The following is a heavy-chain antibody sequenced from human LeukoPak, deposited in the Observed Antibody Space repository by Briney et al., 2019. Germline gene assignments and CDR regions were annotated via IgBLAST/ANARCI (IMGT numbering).Heavy chain of an antibody. CDR3: AREYTMAFDI. V-gene: IGHV3-21*01. D-gene: IGHD1-1*01. J-gene: IGHJ3*02. Sequence: PGGSLRLSCAASGFTFSSYSMNWVRQAPGKGLEWVSSISSSSSYTYYADSVKGRFTISRDNAKNSLYLQMNSLRAEDTAVYYCAREYTMAFDIWGQGTMVTVSS. CDR1: GFTFSSYS. CDR2: ISSSSSYT.